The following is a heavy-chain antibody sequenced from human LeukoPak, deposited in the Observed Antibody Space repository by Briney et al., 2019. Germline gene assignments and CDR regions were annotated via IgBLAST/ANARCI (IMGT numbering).Heavy chain of an antibody. CDR1: GFSFNNYA. CDR3: AKSSYYDSSGYYREYYFDY. CDR2: LSGSGGST. J-gene: IGHJ4*02. D-gene: IGHD3-22*01. V-gene: IGHV3-23*01. Sequence: GGSLRLSCGGSGFSFNNYAMSWVRQAPGKGLEWVSSLSGSGGSTQYADSVKGRFSISRDNSKNTLFLQMNSLRAEDTAVYYCAKSSYYDSSGYYREYYFDYWGQGMLVTVSS.